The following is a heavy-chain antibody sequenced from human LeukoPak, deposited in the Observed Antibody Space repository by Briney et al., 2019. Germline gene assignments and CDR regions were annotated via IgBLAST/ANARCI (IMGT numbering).Heavy chain of an antibody. CDR1: GYTFTSYG. CDR2: ISAYNGNT. J-gene: IGHJ4*02. D-gene: IGHD3-10*01. V-gene: IGHV1-18*01. CDR3: ARDDVRPYGSGSSANDY. Sequence: GASVKVSCKASGYTFTSYGISWVRQAPGQGLEWMGWISAYNGNTNYAQKLQGRVTMTTDTSTSTAYMELRSLRSDDTAVYYCARDDVRPYGSGSSANDYWSQGTLVTVSS.